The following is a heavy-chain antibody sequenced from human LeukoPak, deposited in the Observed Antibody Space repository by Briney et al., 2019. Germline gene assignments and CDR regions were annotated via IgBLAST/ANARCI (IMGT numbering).Heavy chain of an antibody. Sequence: SQTLSLTCAISGDSVSSNSAAWNWIRQSPSRGLEWLGRTNYRSKWYNDYAVLVKRRIAINPDPSKNQFSLQLNSVTPEDTAVYFCARTSYYDSSGSYRDAFDIWGQGTVVSVSS. CDR2: TNYRSKWYN. D-gene: IGHD3-22*01. CDR1: GDSVSSNSAA. CDR3: ARTSYYDSSGSYRDAFDI. V-gene: IGHV6-1*01. J-gene: IGHJ3*02.